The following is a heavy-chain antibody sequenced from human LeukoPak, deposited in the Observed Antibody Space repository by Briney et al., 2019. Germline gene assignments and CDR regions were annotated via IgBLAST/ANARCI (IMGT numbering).Heavy chain of an antibody. CDR2: ISSSGSTI. CDR3: ASEDSDCSGGSCYVDY. J-gene: IGHJ4*02. D-gene: IGHD2-15*01. Sequence: GGSLRLSCAASGFTFSDYYMSWIRQAPGKGLEWVSYISSSGSTIYYADSVKGRFTISRDNAKNSLYLQMNSLRAEDTAVYYCASEDSDCSGGSCYVDYWGQGTLVTVSS. V-gene: IGHV3-11*01. CDR1: GFTFSDYY.